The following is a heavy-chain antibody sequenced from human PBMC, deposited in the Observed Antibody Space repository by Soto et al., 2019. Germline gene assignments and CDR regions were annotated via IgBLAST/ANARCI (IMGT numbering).Heavy chain of an antibody. CDR2: ISDGGRFT. V-gene: IGHV3-23*01. CDR3: AKAGPTNCFEY. J-gene: IGHJ4*02. Sequence: GGPLRLSCATSGFTFSSSAMNWVRQAPGKGLEWVSTISDGGRFTYYADSVKGRFTISRDDSEKALFLQMNSLRDEDTAVYYCAKAGPTNCFEYWGQGSMVTVSS. CDR1: GFTFSSSA. D-gene: IGHD2-2*01.